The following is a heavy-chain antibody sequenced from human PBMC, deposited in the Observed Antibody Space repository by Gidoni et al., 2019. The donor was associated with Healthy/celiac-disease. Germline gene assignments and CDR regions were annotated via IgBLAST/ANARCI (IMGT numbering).Heavy chain of an antibody. CDR2: INHSGST. V-gene: IGHV4-34*01. Sequence: EINHSGSTNYNPSLKSRVTISVDTSKNQFSLKLSSVTAADTAVYYCARGDEKFDPWGQGTLVTVSS. J-gene: IGHJ5*02. CDR3: ARGDEKFDP.